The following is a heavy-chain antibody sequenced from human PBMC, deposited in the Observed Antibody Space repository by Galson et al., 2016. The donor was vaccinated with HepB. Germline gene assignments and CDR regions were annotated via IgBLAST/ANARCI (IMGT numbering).Heavy chain of an antibody. D-gene: IGHD3-9*01. Sequence: SLRLSCAASGFTFSSYWMHWVRQAPGRGLEWVSRISSAGSTTDYADSVKGRFTISRDNAKNTVYLQMNSLRAEDTAVYYCARDLSEIDYDVLTANYYYYHYGMDVWGQGTTVTVSS. CDR2: ISSAGSTT. V-gene: IGHV3-74*01. J-gene: IGHJ6*02. CDR3: ARDLSEIDYDVLTANYYYYHYGMDV. CDR1: GFTFSSYW.